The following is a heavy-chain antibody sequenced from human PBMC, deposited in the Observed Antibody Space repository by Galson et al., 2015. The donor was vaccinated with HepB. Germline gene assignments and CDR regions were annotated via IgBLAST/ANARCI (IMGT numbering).Heavy chain of an antibody. Sequence: SCAASGFTFSTYWMHWVRQAPGKGLVWFSRINSDGRSTSYADSVKGRFTISRDNAKNTLYLQMNSLRAEDTAVYYCARLGGNYRTTSHFDYRGQGTLVTVSS. J-gene: IGHJ4*02. V-gene: IGHV3-74*01. CDR2: INSDGRST. CDR3: ARLGGNYRTTSHFDY. CDR1: GFTFSTYW. D-gene: IGHD1-26*01.